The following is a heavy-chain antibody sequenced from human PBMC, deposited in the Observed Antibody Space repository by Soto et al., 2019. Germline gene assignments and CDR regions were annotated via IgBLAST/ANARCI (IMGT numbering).Heavy chain of an antibody. CDR1: GYTFSNYD. Sequence: QVQLVQSGAEVKEPGASVRVSCKASGYTFSNYDINWVRQATGQGLEWMGWMNPESRNTGYAQKFQGRDTMTRDTSISTAYMELTSLRSEDTAVYYCARFVRHQLPTIDFWGQGTLVTVSS. J-gene: IGHJ4*02. CDR2: MNPESRNT. D-gene: IGHD2-2*01. CDR3: ARFVRHQLPTIDF. V-gene: IGHV1-8*01.